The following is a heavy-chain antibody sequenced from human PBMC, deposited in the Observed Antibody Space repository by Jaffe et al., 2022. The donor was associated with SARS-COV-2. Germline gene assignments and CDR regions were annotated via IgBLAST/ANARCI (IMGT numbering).Heavy chain of an antibody. Sequence: QVQLVESGGGVVQPGRSLRLSCAASGFTFSSYGMYWVRQAPGKGLEWVAVIWYDGSNKYYADSVKGRFTISRDNSKNTLYLQMNSLRAEDTAVYYCARSTFPYGGYSSYHYGMDVWGQGTTVTVSS. D-gene: IGHD4-17*01. CDR3: ARSTFPYGGYSSYHYGMDV. CDR2: IWYDGSNK. V-gene: IGHV3-33*01. CDR1: GFTFSSYG. J-gene: IGHJ6*02.